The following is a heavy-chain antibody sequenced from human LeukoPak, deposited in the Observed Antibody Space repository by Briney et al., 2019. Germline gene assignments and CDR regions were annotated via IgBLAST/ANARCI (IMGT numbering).Heavy chain of an antibody. CDR3: AREGGSGSYSDY. J-gene: IGHJ4*02. Sequence: SETLSLTCTVSGGSISSGDYYWSWIRQPPGKGLEWIGYIYYSGSTYSNPSLKSRVTISVDTSKNQFSLKLSSVTAADTAVYYCAREGGSGSYSDYWGQGTLVTVSS. D-gene: IGHD3-10*01. CDR2: IYYSGST. CDR1: GGSISSGDYY. V-gene: IGHV4-30-4*01.